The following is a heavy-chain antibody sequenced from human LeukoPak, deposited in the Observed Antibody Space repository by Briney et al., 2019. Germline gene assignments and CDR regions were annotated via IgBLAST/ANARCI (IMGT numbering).Heavy chain of an antibody. CDR1: GFTFSSYP. Sequence: GGSLRLSCAASGFTFSSYPMYWVRQAPGKGLVWVSRINSDGSGTTYADSVKGRFTISRDNAKNTLYLQMNSLRAEDTAMYHCATDRLWGQGTLVTVSS. V-gene: IGHV3-74*01. CDR3: ATDRL. J-gene: IGHJ4*02. CDR2: INSDGSGT.